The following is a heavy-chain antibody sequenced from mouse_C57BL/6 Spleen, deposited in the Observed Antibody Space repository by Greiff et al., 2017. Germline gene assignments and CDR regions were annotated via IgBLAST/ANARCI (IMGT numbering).Heavy chain of an antibody. J-gene: IGHJ3*01. CDR3: ARGVGYRGLAWFAY. CDR1: GYTFTSYW. CDR2: IDPSDSYT. Sequence: QVQLQQPGAELVMPGASVKLSCKASGYTFTSYWMHWVKQRPGQGLEWIGEIDPSDSYTNYNQKFKGKSTLTVDKSSSTAYMQLSSLTSEDYAVYYCARGVGYRGLAWFAYWGQGTLVTVSA. D-gene: IGHD2-2*01. V-gene: IGHV1-69*01.